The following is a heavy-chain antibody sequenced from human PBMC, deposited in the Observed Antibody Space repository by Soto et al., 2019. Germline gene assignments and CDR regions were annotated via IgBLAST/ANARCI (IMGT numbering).Heavy chain of an antibody. D-gene: IGHD3-22*01. Sequence: QVQLQESGPGLVKPSQTLSLTCTVSGGSISSGGYYCNWIRQHPGKGLEWIGYIYYSGSTYYNPSLQSRVTMSVDTSKNQFSLKLTSVTAADTAVYYCARDSSGYYHFDSWGQGTLVTVSS. CDR2: IYYSGST. CDR3: ARDSSGYYHFDS. J-gene: IGHJ4*02. CDR1: GGSISSGGYY. V-gene: IGHV4-31*03.